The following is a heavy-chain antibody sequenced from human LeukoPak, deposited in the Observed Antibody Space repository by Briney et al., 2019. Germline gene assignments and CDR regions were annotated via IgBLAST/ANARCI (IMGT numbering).Heavy chain of an antibody. D-gene: IGHD3-10*01. Sequence: PSETLSLTCAVYSGSFSDHSWSWIRQSPGKGLEWIGEINHSGTTNYFPSLKSRATISVDTSKNQFSLKLSSVTAADTAVYYCARMIRGVQSHLSWFDSWGQGTLVTVSS. J-gene: IGHJ5*01. CDR1: SGSFSDHS. CDR2: INHSGTT. V-gene: IGHV4-34*01. CDR3: ARMIRGVQSHLSWFDS.